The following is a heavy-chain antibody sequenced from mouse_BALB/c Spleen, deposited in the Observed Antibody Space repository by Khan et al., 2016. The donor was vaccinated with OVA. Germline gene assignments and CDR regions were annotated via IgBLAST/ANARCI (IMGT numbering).Heavy chain of an antibody. CDR3: ARQPYYHYYIMDY. CDR2: LWSDGST. V-gene: IGHV2-6-1*01. D-gene: IGHD2-10*01. Sequence: QVQLKESGPGLVAPSQSLSLTYTISGFSLTDYGVHWVRQPPGKGLEWLVVLWSDGSTAYNSALKSRLSIIKDNSKSQIFLKMNSLQTDDTAMYYCARQPYYHYYIMDYWGQGTSVTVSS. CDR1: GFSLTDYG. J-gene: IGHJ4*01.